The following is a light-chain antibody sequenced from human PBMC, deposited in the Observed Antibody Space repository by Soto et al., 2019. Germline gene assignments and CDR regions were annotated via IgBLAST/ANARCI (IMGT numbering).Light chain of an antibody. V-gene: IGKV1-5*01. Sequence: DIQMTQSPSTLPASVGDRVTITCRASQRIDRWLAWYQQRPGKAPKILIYHAYSLETGVPSRFSSSGSGTEFTLSFSGLQPNDFATYYCQHYNSYGTFGQGTKVDIK. CDR1: QRIDRW. J-gene: IGKJ1*01. CDR3: QHYNSYGT. CDR2: HAY.